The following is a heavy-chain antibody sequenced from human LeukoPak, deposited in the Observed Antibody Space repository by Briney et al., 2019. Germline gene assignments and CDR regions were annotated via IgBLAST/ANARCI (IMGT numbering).Heavy chain of an antibody. V-gene: IGHV3-30*02. CDR3: AKPLPGTPLAGDS. J-gene: IGHJ4*02. CDR2: IRYDGGIK. CDR1: GFPFSLYG. Sequence: GGSLRLSCAGSGFPFSLYGMHWVRQAPGKGLEWVAYIRYDGGIKNYADSVKGRFTISRDNSENKLFLQMNNLRPEDTAVFFCAKPLPGTPLAGDSWGQGTLVTVSS. D-gene: IGHD6-19*01.